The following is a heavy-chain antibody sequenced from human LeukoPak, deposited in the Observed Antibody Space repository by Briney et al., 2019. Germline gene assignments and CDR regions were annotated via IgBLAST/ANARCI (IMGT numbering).Heavy chain of an antibody. J-gene: IGHJ4*02. V-gene: IGHV4-38-2*02. CDR2: MYHSGNT. Sequence: SETLSLTCTVSGYSISSPYYWGWIRQPPGKGLEWIGSMYHSGNTYYNPSLKSRVTISVDTSKNQFSLKLSSVTAADTAVYYCARGHETTYYFDYWGQGALVTVSS. D-gene: IGHD1-1*01. CDR1: GYSISSPYY. CDR3: ARGHETTYYFDY.